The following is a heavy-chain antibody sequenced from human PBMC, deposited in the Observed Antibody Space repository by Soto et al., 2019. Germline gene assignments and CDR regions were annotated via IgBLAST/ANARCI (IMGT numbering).Heavy chain of an antibody. J-gene: IGHJ3*02. CDR2: IYSGGST. Sequence: EVQLVESGGGLVQPGGSLRLSCAASGFTVSSNYMSWVRQAPGKGLEWVSVIYSGGSTYYADSVKGRFTISRDNSKNTLYLQMNSLRAEDKAVYYCARALLPHDAFDIWGQGTMVTVSS. CDR1: GFTVSSNY. V-gene: IGHV3-66*01. CDR3: ARALLPHDAFDI.